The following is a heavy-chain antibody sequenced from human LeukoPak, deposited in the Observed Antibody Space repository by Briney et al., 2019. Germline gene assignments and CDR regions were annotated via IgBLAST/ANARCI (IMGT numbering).Heavy chain of an antibody. D-gene: IGHD6-19*01. CDR2: IYPGDSDT. Sequence: GESLKISFKGSGYPFSNYWIGWVRQMPGKGLEWMGIIYPGDSDTRYSPSFQGQVTISADKSISTAYLQWNSLKASDTAMYYCARREGGWYLDYWGQGTLVTVSS. CDR1: GYPFSNYW. V-gene: IGHV5-51*01. J-gene: IGHJ4*02. CDR3: ARREGGWYLDY.